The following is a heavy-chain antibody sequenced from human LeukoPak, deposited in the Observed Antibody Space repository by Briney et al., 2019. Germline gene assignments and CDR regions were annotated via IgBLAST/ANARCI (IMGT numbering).Heavy chain of an antibody. CDR3: AKWGDYDVLTGYYVPDY. V-gene: IGHV3-21*03. J-gene: IGHJ4*02. CDR1: GFTFSSYS. CDR2: ISSSSSYI. Sequence: GGSLRLSCAASGFTFSSYSMNWVRQAPGKGLEWVSSISSSSSYIYYADSVKGRFTISRDNAKNSLYLQMNSLRAEDTALYYCAKWGDYDVLTGYYVPDYWGQGTLVTVSS. D-gene: IGHD3-9*01.